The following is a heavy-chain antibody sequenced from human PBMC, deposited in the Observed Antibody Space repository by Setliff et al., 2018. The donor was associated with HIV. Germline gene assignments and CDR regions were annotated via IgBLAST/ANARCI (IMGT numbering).Heavy chain of an antibody. CDR1: GFTFSSYA. Sequence: PGGSLRLSCAASGFTFSSYAMSWVRQAPGKGLEWVSAISGSGGSTYYADSVKGRFTISRDNSKNTLYLQMNSLRAEDTAVYYCAKDRRVLWFGEFPPNWFDPWGQGTLVTVSS. V-gene: IGHV3-23*01. CDR2: ISGSGGST. D-gene: IGHD3-10*01. CDR3: AKDRRVLWFGEFPPNWFDP. J-gene: IGHJ5*02.